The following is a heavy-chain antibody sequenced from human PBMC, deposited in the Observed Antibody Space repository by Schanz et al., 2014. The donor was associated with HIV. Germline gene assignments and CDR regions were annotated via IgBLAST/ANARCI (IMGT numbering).Heavy chain of an antibody. CDR1: GFTFSSYG. CDR3: AKENPIYYYAHGGPFDI. D-gene: IGHD3-10*01. Sequence: QVQLVESGGGVVQPGRSLRLSCAASGFTFSSYGMHWVRQAPGKGLEWVAVISYDGSNKYYADSVKGRFTISRDNSKNTLYLQMTSLRVEDTAIYYCAKENPIYYYAHGGPFDIWGQGTRLIVSS. V-gene: IGHV3-30*18. CDR2: ISYDGSNK. J-gene: IGHJ3*02.